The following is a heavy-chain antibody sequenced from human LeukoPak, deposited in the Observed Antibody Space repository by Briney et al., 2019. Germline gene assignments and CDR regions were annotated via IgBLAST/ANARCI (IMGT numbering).Heavy chain of an antibody. Sequence: SETLSITCTASGGSISSYYWSWIRQPAGKGLEWIGRIYTSGSTNYNPSLKSRVTMSVDTSKNQFSLKLSSVTAADTAVYYCARDGREQQLVNATKTCMKVWGQGTTVTVSS. CDR3: ARDGREQQLVNATKTCMKV. D-gene: IGHD6-13*01. V-gene: IGHV4-4*07. CDR2: IYTSGST. J-gene: IGHJ6*02. CDR1: GGSISSYY.